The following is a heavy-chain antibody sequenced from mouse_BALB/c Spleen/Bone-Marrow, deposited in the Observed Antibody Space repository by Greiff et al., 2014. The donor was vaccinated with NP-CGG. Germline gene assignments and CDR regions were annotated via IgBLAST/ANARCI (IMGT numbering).Heavy chain of an antibody. CDR2: INPGSGGA. J-gene: IGHJ2*01. CDR1: GYAFTNYL. V-gene: IGHV1-54*01. Sequence: LEESEAELVRPGTAVNVSCKASGYAFTNYLIEWVKQRPGQGLEWIGVINPGSGGANYNEKFKGKATLTADKSSSTAYMQLSSLTSDDSAVYFCARFGRYYFDYWGQGTTLTVSS. CDR3: ARFGRYYFDY.